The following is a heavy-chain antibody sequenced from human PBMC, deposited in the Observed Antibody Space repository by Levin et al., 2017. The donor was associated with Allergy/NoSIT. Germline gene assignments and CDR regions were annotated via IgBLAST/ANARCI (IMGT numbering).Heavy chain of an antibody. Sequence: GGSLRLSCAASGFSVSTNYMSWVRQVPGKGLEWVSFIYRSGRTDYAPSVKGRATISRDNSKNILYLQMNNLRAEDTAVYFCARELSFGDYVLGYWGQGTLVTVSS. V-gene: IGHV3-53*01. CDR3: ARELSFGDYVLGY. CDR1: GFSVSTNY. D-gene: IGHD3-16*01. CDR2: IYRSGRT. J-gene: IGHJ4*02.